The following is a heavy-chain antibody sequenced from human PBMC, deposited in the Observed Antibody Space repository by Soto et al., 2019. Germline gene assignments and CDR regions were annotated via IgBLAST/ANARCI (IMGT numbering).Heavy chain of an antibody. CDR3: ARLHGSGSYYNDPLDY. Sequence: SETLSLTCTVSGGSSSSSSYYWGWIRQPPGKGLEWIGSIYYSGSTYYNPSLKSRVTISVDTSKNQFSLKLSSVTAADTAVYYCARLHGSGSYYNDPLDYWGQGTLVTVSS. CDR2: IYYSGST. D-gene: IGHD3-10*01. J-gene: IGHJ4*02. CDR1: GGSSSSSSYY. V-gene: IGHV4-39*01.